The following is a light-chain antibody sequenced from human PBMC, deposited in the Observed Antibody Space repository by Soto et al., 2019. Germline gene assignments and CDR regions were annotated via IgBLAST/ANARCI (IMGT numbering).Light chain of an antibody. Sequence: QSVLTQPPSASGTPGQRVTISCSGSSFNIGSNSVNWYQQLPGAAPKLLIYSNNQRPSGVPDRFSGSKSGTSASLATSGLQSEDEADYYCAAWDDRLTGHVVFGGGTKLTVL. CDR1: SFNIGSNS. CDR2: SNN. CDR3: AAWDDRLTGHVV. V-gene: IGLV1-44*01. J-gene: IGLJ2*01.